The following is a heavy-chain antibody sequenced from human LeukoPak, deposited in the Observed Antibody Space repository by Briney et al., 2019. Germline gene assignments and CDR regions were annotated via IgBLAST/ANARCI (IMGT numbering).Heavy chain of an antibody. CDR2: IKHDGSER. D-gene: IGHD2-2*01. CDR1: GFTFSSSW. J-gene: IGHJ4*02. CDR3: ASDAHSHAN. Sequence: GGSLRLSCAASGFTFSSSWMSWVRQVPGRGLEWVANIKHDGSERYHVDSVRGRFTISRDNAKNSLYLQMNSLRAEDTAVYYRASDAHSHANWGQGTLVTVSS. V-gene: IGHV3-7*01.